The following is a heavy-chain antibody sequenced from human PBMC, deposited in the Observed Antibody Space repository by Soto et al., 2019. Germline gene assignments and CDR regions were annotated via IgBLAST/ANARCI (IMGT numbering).Heavy chain of an antibody. CDR2: ISGSGGST. CDR1: GFTFSG. V-gene: IGHV3-23*01. J-gene: IGHJ4*02. D-gene: IGHD6-13*01. Sequence: PGGSLRLSCAASGFTFSGMSWVRQAPGKGLEWVSAISGSGGSTYYADSVEGRFTISRDNSNNTLCLQMNSLRADDTAVYYCAKSTSSSWSSFDYWGQGTPVTVSS. CDR3: AKSTSSSWSSFDY.